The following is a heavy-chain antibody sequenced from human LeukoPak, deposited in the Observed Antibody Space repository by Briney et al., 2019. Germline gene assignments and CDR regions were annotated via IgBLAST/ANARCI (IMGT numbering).Heavy chain of an antibody. J-gene: IGHJ3*02. V-gene: IGHV3-23*01. CDR2: ISGSGGST. CDR3: AKAGYDILTGYYAFDI. Sequence: PGGSLRLSCAASGFTFSSYAMSWVRQAPGKGLYWFSAISGSGGSTYYADSVKGRFTISRDNSKNTLYLQMNSLRAEDTVVFFWAKAGYDILTGYYAFDIWGQGTMVTVSS. CDR1: GFTFSSYA. D-gene: IGHD3-9*01.